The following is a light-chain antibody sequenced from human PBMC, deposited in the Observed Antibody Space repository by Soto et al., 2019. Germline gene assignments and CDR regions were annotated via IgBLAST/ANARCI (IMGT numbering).Light chain of an antibody. J-gene: IGKJ3*01. CDR3: QQYETYSGT. V-gene: IGKV1-5*03. CDR2: RAS. CDR1: QIINTW. Sequence: DIQMTQSPSSLSASVGDRVTITCRASQIINTWLAWYQQKPGKAPKLLIYRASNLVNGVPSRFSGSGSGTEFTLTNSSPQPDDFSIYSCQQYETYSGTFGPGTKVDL.